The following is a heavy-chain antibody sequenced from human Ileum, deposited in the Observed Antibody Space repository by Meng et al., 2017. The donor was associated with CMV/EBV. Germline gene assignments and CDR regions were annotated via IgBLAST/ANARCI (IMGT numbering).Heavy chain of an antibody. D-gene: IGHD3-22*01. CDR3: ARGDDSIGYHLDY. V-gene: IGHV3-48*04. Sequence: GESLKISCAASGSTFSTYNMNWVRQAPGKGLEWVSYISSSSGMIHYADSVKGRFTISRDNAKNSLYLQMNSLRAEDTAVYYCARGDDSIGYHLDYWGRGTLVTVSS. CDR1: GSTFSTYN. CDR2: ISSSSGMI. J-gene: IGHJ4*02.